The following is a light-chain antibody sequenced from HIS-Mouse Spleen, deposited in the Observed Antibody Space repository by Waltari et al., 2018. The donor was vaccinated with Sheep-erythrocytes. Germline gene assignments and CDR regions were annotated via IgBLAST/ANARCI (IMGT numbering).Light chain of an antibody. Sequence: QSALTQPRSESGSPGQSVTIPCTGTSSDVGGYNYVSWNQQQPGKAPKLMIYDVSKRPSGVPDRFSGSKSGNTASLTISGLQAEDEADYYCCSYAGSYTLVFGGGTKLTVL. CDR2: DVS. CDR3: CSYAGSYTLV. J-gene: IGLJ2*01. V-gene: IGLV2-11*01. CDR1: SSDVGGYNY.